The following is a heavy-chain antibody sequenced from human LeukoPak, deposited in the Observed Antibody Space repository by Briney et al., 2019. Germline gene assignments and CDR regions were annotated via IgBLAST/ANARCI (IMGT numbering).Heavy chain of an antibody. CDR2: ISYDGSNK. Sequence: GGSLRLSCAASGFTFSSYAMHWVRQAPGKGLEWVAVISYDGSNKYYADSVKGRFTISRDNSKNTLYPQMNSLRAEDTAGYYCARETYFDFWSGYYTGWDVWGKGTTVTVSS. J-gene: IGHJ6*04. D-gene: IGHD3-3*01. CDR1: GFTFSSYA. V-gene: IGHV3-30*01. CDR3: ARETYFDFWSGYYTGWDV.